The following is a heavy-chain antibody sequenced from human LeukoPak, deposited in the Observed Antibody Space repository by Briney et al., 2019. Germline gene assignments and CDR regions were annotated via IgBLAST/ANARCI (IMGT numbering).Heavy chain of an antibody. V-gene: IGHV4-59*08. Sequence: SETLSLTCSVSGGSISTYYWSWIRQPPGKGLEWIGYIYYSGSTNYNPSLKSRVTISVDTSRNQFSLKLTSVTAADTAVYYCAKVSDRDSSGYYWGFEYWGQGTLVTVSS. D-gene: IGHD3-22*01. J-gene: IGHJ4*02. CDR1: GGSISTYY. CDR3: AKVSDRDSSGYYWGFEY. CDR2: IYYSGST.